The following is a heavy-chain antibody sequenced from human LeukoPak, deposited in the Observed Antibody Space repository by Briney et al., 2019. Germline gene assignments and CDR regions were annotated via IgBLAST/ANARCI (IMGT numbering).Heavy chain of an antibody. Sequence: PSETLSLTCTVSGGSISSSSYYWGWIRQPPGKGLEWIGSIYYSGSTYYNPSLKRRVTISVDTSKNQFSLKLSSVTAADTAVYYCARVVVAAILYFDYWGQGTLVTVSS. CDR3: ARVVVAAILYFDY. J-gene: IGHJ4*02. CDR2: IYYSGST. V-gene: IGHV4-39*01. D-gene: IGHD2-15*01. CDR1: GGSISSSSYY.